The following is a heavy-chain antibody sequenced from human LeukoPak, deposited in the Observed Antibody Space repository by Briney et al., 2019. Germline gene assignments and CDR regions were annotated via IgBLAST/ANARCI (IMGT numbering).Heavy chain of an antibody. D-gene: IGHD2-2*01. CDR3: ARSVVPAAMRYSYYYYYMDV. V-gene: IGHV4-59*01. CDR2: IYYSGST. Sequence: SETLSLTCAVYGGSFSSYYWSWIRQPPGKGLEWIGYIYYSGSTNYNPSLKSRVTISVDTSKNQFSLKLSSVTAADTAVYYCARSVVPAAMRYSYYYYYMDVWGKGTTVTVSS. CDR1: GGSFSSYY. J-gene: IGHJ6*03.